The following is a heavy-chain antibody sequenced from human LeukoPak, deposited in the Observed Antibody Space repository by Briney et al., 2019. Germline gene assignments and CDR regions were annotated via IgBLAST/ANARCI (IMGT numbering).Heavy chain of an antibody. Sequence: PSETLSLTCAVYGGSFSGYYWSWVRQPPGKGLQWIGEINHSGSTNYNPSLKSRVTISVDTSKNQFSLKLSSVTAADTAVYYCARPSSGWIDAFDIWGQGTMVTVSS. V-gene: IGHV4-34*01. J-gene: IGHJ3*02. CDR1: GGSFSGYY. D-gene: IGHD6-19*01. CDR2: INHSGST. CDR3: ARPSSGWIDAFDI.